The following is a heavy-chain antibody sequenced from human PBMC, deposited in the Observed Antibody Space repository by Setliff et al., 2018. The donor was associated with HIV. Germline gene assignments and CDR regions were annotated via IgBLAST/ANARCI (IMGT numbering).Heavy chain of an antibody. Sequence: GESLKISCQGSGYSFTRYWIGWVRQMPGKGLEWMGIINPGDSDTTYSPSFQGQVTISADKSISTAYLQWSSLKASDTAMYYCATVYSNNWSQSRWFDPWGQGTLVTVSS. CDR1: GYSFTRYW. CDR3: ATVYSNNWSQSRWFDP. V-gene: IGHV5-51*01. CDR2: INPGDSDT. J-gene: IGHJ5*02. D-gene: IGHD6-13*01.